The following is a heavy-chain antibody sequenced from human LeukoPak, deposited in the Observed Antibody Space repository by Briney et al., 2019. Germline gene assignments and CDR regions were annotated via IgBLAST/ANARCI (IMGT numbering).Heavy chain of an antibody. CDR1: GYTFTGYY. V-gene: IGHV1-2*02. D-gene: IGHD2-2*03. Sequence: ASVKVSCKASGYTFTGYYMHWVRQGPGQGLEWMGWINPNSGGTNYAQKFQGRVTMTRDTSISTAYMELSRLSSDDTAVYYCAREMAIVVVPAAILNQWGQGTLVTVSS. CDR2: INPNSGGT. J-gene: IGHJ4*02. CDR3: AREMAIVVVPAAILNQ.